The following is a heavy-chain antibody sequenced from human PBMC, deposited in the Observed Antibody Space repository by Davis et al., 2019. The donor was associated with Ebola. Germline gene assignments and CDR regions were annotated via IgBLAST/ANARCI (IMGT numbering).Heavy chain of an antibody. V-gene: IGHV7-4-1*02. CDR3: ASPAAVAAPEYFQH. CDR1: GYTFTSYA. D-gene: IGHD6-19*01. Sequence: ASVKVSCKASGYTFTSYAMNWVRQAPGQGLEWMGWINTNTGNPTYAQGFTGRFVFSLDTSVSTAYLQISSLKAEDTAVYYCASPAAVAAPEYFQHWGQGTLVTVSS. J-gene: IGHJ1*01. CDR2: INTNTGNP.